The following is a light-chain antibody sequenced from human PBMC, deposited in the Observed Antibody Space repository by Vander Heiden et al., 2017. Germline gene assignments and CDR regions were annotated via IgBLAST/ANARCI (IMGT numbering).Light chain of an antibody. CDR2: EDT. CDR1: TSDVVAYNY. Sequence: QSALTQPPSASGSPGHSVTVSCTGTTSDVVAYNYVSWYQQHPGKAHKLIIYEDTKRPSGVPDRFSASKSGDTASLTVSGLQAEDEADYYCSSHAGSNNYAFGTGTKVTVL. V-gene: IGLV2-8*01. CDR3: SSHAGSNNYA. J-gene: IGLJ1*01.